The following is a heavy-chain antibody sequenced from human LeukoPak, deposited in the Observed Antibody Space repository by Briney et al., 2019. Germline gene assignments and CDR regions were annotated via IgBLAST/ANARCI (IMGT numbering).Heavy chain of an antibody. CDR2: ISYDGSNK. V-gene: IGHV3-30*18. Sequence: PGGSLRLSCAASGFTFSSYGMHWVRQAPGKGLEWVALISYDGSNKYYADSVKGRFTISRDNSKNTLYLQMNSLRAEDTAVYYCAKHIVVVPAAIYWGQGTLVTVSS. J-gene: IGHJ4*02. D-gene: IGHD2-2*01. CDR3: AKHIVVVPAAIY. CDR1: GFTFSSYG.